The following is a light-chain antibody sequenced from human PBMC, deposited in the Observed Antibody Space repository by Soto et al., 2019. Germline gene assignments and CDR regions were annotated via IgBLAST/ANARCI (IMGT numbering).Light chain of an antibody. CDR1: FSDVETYGL. Sequence: QSALTQPASVSGSPGQSITISCTGNFSDVETYGLVSWFQQHPVKAPQLIIFDVNKRPSGVSTRFSGSKSGNMASLTISGLQAEDEADYYCSSYASSSSFVVFGGGTKLTVL. J-gene: IGLJ2*01. CDR3: SSYASSSSFVV. CDR2: DVN. V-gene: IGLV2-23*02.